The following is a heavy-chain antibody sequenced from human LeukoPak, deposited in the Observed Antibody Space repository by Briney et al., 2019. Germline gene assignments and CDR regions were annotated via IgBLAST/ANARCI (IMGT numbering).Heavy chain of an antibody. CDR2: MSGSGGST. Sequence: GGSLRLSCAASGFTFSSYAMSWVRQAPGKGLEWVSDMSGSGGSTYYADSVRGRFTISRDNSKNTLYLQMNSLRAEDTAVYYCAKSRGGYYDSSGSPYWGQGTRVTVSS. V-gene: IGHV3-23*01. CDR3: AKSRGGYYDSSGSPY. CDR1: GFTFSSYA. J-gene: IGHJ4*02. D-gene: IGHD3-22*01.